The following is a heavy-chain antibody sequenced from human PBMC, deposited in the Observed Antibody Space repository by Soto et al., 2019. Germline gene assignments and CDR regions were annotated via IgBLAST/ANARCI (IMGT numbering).Heavy chain of an antibody. J-gene: IGHJ3*02. V-gene: IGHV4-59*08. CDR3: ARRYGSFFDI. CDR2: IYYSGST. D-gene: IGHD3-10*01. CDR1: GGSISSYY. Sequence: SETLSLTYTVSGGSISSYYWSWIRQPPGKGLEWIGYIYYSGSTNYNPSLKSRVTISVDTSKNQFSLKLSSVTAADTAVYYCARRYGSFFDIWGQGTMVTVS.